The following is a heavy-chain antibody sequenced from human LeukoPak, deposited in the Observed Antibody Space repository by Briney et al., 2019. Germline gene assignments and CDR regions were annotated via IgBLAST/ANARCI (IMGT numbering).Heavy chain of an antibody. J-gene: IGHJ5*02. CDR1: GGSFSGYY. CDR3: ARVSRVVVVPAASFRFDP. Sequence: PWETLSLTCAVYGGSFSGYYWSWIRQPPGKGLEWIGEINHSGSTNYNPSLKSRVTISVDTSKNQFSLKLSSVTAADTAMYYCARVSRVVVVPAASFRFDPWGQGTLVTVSS. V-gene: IGHV4-34*01. D-gene: IGHD2-2*01. CDR2: INHSGST.